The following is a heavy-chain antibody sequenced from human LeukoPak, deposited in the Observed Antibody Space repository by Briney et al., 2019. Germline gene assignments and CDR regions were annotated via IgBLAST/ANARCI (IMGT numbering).Heavy chain of an antibody. CDR1: GFTFSSYA. Sequence: PGGSLRLSCAASGFTFSSYAMSWVRQAPGKGLEWVSAIVGSGGSTYYADSVKGRFIVSRDNSKNTLYLQLNSLRAEDTAVYYCANHRAGPTYYYYYMDVWGKGTTVTISS. V-gene: IGHV3-23*01. CDR3: ANHRAGPTYYYYYMDV. J-gene: IGHJ6*03. CDR2: IVGSGGST. D-gene: IGHD1-14*01.